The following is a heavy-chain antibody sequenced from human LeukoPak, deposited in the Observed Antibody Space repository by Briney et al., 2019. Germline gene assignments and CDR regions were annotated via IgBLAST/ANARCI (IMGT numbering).Heavy chain of an antibody. D-gene: IGHD6-19*01. V-gene: IGHV7-4-1*02. CDR2: INTNIGNP. J-gene: IGHJ3*02. Sequence: ASVKVSCKASGYTLTKYAINWVRQAPGQGLECMGWINTNIGNPTYAQGFTGRFVFSLDTSVSTAYLQISSLKAEDTAVYYCARVYSSGWSDAFDIWGQGTMVTVSS. CDR3: ARVYSSGWSDAFDI. CDR1: GYTLTKYA.